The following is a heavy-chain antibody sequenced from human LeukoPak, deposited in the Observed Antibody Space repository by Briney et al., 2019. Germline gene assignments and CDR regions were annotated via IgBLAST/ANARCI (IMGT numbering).Heavy chain of an antibody. CDR3: ATDGTYGQGYFDI. V-gene: IGHV3-53*01. D-gene: IGHD3-10*01. CDR1: GLTVSGKY. J-gene: IGHJ4*03. Sequence: GGSLRLSCAASGLTVSGKYMMWVRQAPGKGLEWVSLIYSGGRPYYADSVRGRFTISRDTSKNTLFLQMSSLRAEDTALYYCATDGTYGQGYFDIWGLRNLGTVSS. CDR2: IYSGGRP.